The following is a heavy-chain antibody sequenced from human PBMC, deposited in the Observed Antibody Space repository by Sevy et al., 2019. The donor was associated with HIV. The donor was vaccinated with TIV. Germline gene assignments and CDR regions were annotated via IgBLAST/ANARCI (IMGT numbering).Heavy chain of an antibody. Sequence: SETLSLTCTVSGGSITSLYWNWIRQPPGKGLEWIANISYNGHINYNPSLKSRVTLSLDTSKNQFSLRLSSVTAADTAMYYCAGENAWGRGYSWGQRTLVTVSS. D-gene: IGHD1-26*01. V-gene: IGHV4-59*08. J-gene: IGHJ4*02. CDR3: AGENAWGRGYS. CDR2: ISYNGHI. CDR1: GGSITSLY.